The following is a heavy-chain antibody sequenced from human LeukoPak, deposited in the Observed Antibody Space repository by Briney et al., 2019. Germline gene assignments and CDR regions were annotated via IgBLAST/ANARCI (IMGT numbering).Heavy chain of an antibody. J-gene: IGHJ6*04. D-gene: IGHD3-10*02. CDR1: GFTFSSYE. CDR2: ISSSGSTI. Sequence: GGSLRLSCAASGFTFSSYEMNWVRQAPGKGLEWVSISSSGSTIYYADSVKGRFTISRDNAKNSLYLQMNSLRAEDTAVYYCAELGITMIGGVWGKGTTVTISS. V-gene: IGHV3-48*03. CDR3: AELGITMIGGV.